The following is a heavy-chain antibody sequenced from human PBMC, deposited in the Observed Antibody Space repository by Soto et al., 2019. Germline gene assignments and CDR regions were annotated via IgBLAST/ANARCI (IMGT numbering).Heavy chain of an antibody. CDR3: ARAEDSSGYYYYFDY. CDR1: GGSISSGGYS. D-gene: IGHD3-22*01. J-gene: IGHJ4*02. CDR2: IYHSGST. V-gene: IGHV4-30-2*01. Sequence: SETLSLTCAVSGGSISSGGYSWSWTRQPPGKGLEWIGYIYHSGSTYYNPSLKSRVTISVDRSKNQFSLKLSSVTAADTAVYYCARAEDSSGYYYYFDYWGQGTLVTVSS.